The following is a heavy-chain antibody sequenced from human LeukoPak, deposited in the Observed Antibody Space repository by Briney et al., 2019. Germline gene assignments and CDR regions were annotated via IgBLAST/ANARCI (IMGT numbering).Heavy chain of an antibody. Sequence: GESLKISCKTSGYSFISYWIGWVRQMPGKGLEWMGIIYPGDSDTRYIPSFQGQVSISADKSTSTAYLQWSSLRASDTAMYYCARRVDSYWFFDYWGQGTLVTVSS. V-gene: IGHV5-51*01. D-gene: IGHD1-26*01. CDR1: GYSFISYW. CDR3: ARRVDSYWFFDY. CDR2: IYPGDSDT. J-gene: IGHJ4*02.